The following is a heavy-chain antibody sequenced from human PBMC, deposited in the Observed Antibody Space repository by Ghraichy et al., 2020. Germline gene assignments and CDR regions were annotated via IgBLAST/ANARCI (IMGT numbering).Heavy chain of an antibody. V-gene: IGHV4-59*08. J-gene: IGHJ5*02. CDR1: GGSISSYY. CDR3: ARWGIAAAGYNWFDP. D-gene: IGHD6-13*01. CDR2: IYYSGST. Sequence: SETLSLTCTVSGGSISSYYWSWIRQPPGKGLEWIGYIYYSGSTNYNPSLKSRVTISVDTSKNQFSLKLSSVTAADTAVYYCARWGIAAAGYNWFDPWGQGTLVTVSS.